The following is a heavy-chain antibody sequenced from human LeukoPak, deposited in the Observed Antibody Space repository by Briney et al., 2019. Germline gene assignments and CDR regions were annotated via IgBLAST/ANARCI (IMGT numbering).Heavy chain of an antibody. Sequence: GGSLRLSCAASGFTFSSYAMSWVRQAPGKGLEWVSAISGSGGSTYYADSVKGRFTISRDNSKNTLYLQMNSLSAEDTAVYYCAKDRRAIAVAGLFDYWGQGTLVTVSS. CDR2: ISGSGGST. V-gene: IGHV3-23*01. CDR1: GFTFSSYA. D-gene: IGHD6-19*01. J-gene: IGHJ4*02. CDR3: AKDRRAIAVAGLFDY.